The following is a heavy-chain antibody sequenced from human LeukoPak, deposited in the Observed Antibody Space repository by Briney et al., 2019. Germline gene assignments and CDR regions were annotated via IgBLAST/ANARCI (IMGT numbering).Heavy chain of an antibody. J-gene: IGHJ4*02. CDR1: GGSISSFF. V-gene: IGHV4-59*01. CDR3: ARDLELERNRWNYFES. CDR2: IHYSGDT. D-gene: IGHD1-1*01. Sequence: SETLSLTCTVSGGSISSFFWSWIRQPPGEGLEWIGSIHYSGDTKYNPSLKSRVSLSVDTSKQQFSLRLSSVTPADTAVYYCARDLELERNRWNYFESWGQGTLVTVSS.